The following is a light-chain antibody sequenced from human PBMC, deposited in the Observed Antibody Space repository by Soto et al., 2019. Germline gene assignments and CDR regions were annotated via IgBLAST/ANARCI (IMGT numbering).Light chain of an antibody. V-gene: IGLV1-40*01. CDR2: GNS. CDR3: QSYDSSLSGYV. Sequence: QSVLTQPPSVSGAPGQRVTISCTGSSSNIGAGYDVHWYQQLPGTAPKLLIYGNSDRPSGVPDRFSGSKSGTSASLAITGLRAEDEADYYCQSYDSSLSGYVFGTGTKVNV. CDR1: SSNIGAGYD. J-gene: IGLJ1*01.